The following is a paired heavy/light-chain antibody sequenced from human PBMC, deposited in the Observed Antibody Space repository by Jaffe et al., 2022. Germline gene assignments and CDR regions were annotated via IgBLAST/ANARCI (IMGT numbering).Light chain of an antibody. V-gene: IGKV1-5*03. Sequence: DIQMTQSPSTLSASVGDRVTITCRASQSISSWLAWYQQKPGKAPKLLIYKASSLESGVPSRFSGSGSGTEFTLTISSLQPDDFATYYCQQYNTYPLTFGGGTRVEIK. CDR1: QSISSW. J-gene: IGKJ4*01. CDR3: QQYNTYPLT. CDR2: KAS.
Heavy chain of an antibody. D-gene: IGHD4-17*01. CDR2: LSPSGGER. CDR1: GFSFSTYS. Sequence: EVQLLESGGGLVQPGGSLRLSCAASGFSFSTYSMTWVRQAPGRGLEWVSSLSPSGGERYYADSVKGRFTISRDNSKNTLYLQMSSLRAEDTAVYYCASTVAMTSVSRSWDWGQGTLVTVSS. V-gene: IGHV3-23*01. J-gene: IGHJ4*02. CDR3: ASTVAMTSVSRSWD.